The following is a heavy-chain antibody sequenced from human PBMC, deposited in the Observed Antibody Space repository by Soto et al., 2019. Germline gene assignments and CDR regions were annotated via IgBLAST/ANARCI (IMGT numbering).Heavy chain of an antibody. D-gene: IGHD6-19*01. V-gene: IGHV4-61*01. CDR2: IYYSGST. CDR3: ARGTRIAVARRGGWFDP. Sequence: SETLSLTCTVSGGSVSSGSYYWSWIWQPPGKGLEWIGYIYYSGSTNYNPSLKSRVTISVDTSKNQFSLKLSSVTAADTAVYYCARGTRIAVARRGGWFDPWGQGTLVTVSS. CDR1: GGSVSSGSYY. J-gene: IGHJ5*02.